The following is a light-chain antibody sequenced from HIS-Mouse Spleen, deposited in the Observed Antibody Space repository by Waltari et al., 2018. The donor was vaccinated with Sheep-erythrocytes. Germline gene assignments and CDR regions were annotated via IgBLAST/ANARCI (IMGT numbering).Light chain of an antibody. CDR3: QQYYSTLT. J-gene: IGKJ4*01. CDR2: WAS. Sequence: DIVMTQSPDSLAVSRGERATINCKYSQSVLYSSNNKNYLAWYQQKPGQPPKLLIYWASTRESGVPDRFSGSGSGTDFTLTISSLHAEDVAVYYCQQYYSTLTFGGGTKVEIK. CDR1: QSVLYSSNNKNY. V-gene: IGKV4-1*01.